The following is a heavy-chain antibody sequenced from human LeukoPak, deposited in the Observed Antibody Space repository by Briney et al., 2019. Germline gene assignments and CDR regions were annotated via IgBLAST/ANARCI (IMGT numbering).Heavy chain of an antibody. CDR2: IYYTGST. D-gene: IGHD3-10*01. V-gene: IGHV4-59*01. Sequence: SETLSLTCTVSGGSISSYYWSWIRQPPGKGLEWIGYIYYTGSTDYNPSLKSRVTMSVDTSKNQFSLRLSSVTAADTAVYSCARGSVRGEFDPWGQGTLVTVSS. J-gene: IGHJ5*02. CDR1: GGSISSYY. CDR3: ARGSVRGEFDP.